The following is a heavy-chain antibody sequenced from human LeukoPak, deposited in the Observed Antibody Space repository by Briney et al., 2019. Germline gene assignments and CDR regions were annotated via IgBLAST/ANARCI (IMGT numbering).Heavy chain of an antibody. J-gene: IGHJ3*02. CDR3: ARNNNLVGATNNDAFDI. CDR1: DGDGSISRLY. CDR2: IHHSGRT. V-gene: IGHV4-59*11. Sequence: TSETLSLTCSVSDGDGSISRLYWSWIRQSPGKGLEWIAYIHHSGRTSYSPSLKSRVTISIDTSKKQLSLKLRSVTAADTAVYYCARNNNLVGATNNDAFDIWGQGTMVTVSS. D-gene: IGHD1-26*01.